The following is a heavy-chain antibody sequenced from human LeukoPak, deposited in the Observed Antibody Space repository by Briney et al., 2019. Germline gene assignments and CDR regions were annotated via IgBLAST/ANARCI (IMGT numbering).Heavy chain of an antibody. CDR2: ISGSSSTI. CDR3: AREAGYSYALGY. Sequence: GGSLRLSCAASGFTFSSYSMNWVRQAPGKGLEWVSYISGSSSTIYYADSVKGRFTISRDSAKNSLSLQMNSLRAEDTAVYYCAREAGYSYALGYWGQGTLVTVSS. D-gene: IGHD5-18*01. CDR1: GFTFSSYS. J-gene: IGHJ4*02. V-gene: IGHV3-48*01.